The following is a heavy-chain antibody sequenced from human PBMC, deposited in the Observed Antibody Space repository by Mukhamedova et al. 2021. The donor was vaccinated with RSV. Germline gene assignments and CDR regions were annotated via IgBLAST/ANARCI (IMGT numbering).Heavy chain of an antibody. D-gene: IGHD5-12*01. V-gene: IGHV3-48*03. CDR2: ISSSGSTI. Sequence: GKGLEWLSYISSSGSTIYYADSVKGRFTISRDNAKDSLFLQMNSLRVEDTAVYYCARGWRSGYSGYDSCGQGTLVTVSS. J-gene: IGHJ5*02. CDR3: ARGWRSGYSGYDS.